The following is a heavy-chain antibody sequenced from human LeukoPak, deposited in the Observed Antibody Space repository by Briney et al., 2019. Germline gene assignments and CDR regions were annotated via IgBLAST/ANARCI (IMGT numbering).Heavy chain of an antibody. Sequence: RGSLRLSCAASGYSFSSYWMTWVRQAPGKGLEWVANIQEDGTAKYYVGSVKGRFTVSRDNAKNSLYLQMDSLRAEDTAVYYCARGGPTGALDYWGQGNLVTVSS. V-gene: IGHV3-7*01. CDR3: ARGGPTGALDY. D-gene: IGHD7-27*01. CDR1: GYSFSSYW. J-gene: IGHJ4*02. CDR2: IQEDGTAK.